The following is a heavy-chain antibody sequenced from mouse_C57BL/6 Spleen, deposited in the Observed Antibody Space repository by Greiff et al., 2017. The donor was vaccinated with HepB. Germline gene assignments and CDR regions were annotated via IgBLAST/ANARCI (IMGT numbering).Heavy chain of an antibody. CDR3: ARSPLITTVVAPDY. D-gene: IGHD1-1*01. J-gene: IGHJ2*01. CDR2: IYPRSGNT. V-gene: IGHV1-81*01. CDR1: GYTFTSYG. Sequence: VQGVESGAELARPGASVKLSCKASGYTFTSYGISWVKQRTGQGLEWIGEIYPRSGNTYYNEKFKGKATLTADKSSSTAYMELRSLTSEDSAVYFCARSPLITTVVAPDYWGQGTTLTVSS.